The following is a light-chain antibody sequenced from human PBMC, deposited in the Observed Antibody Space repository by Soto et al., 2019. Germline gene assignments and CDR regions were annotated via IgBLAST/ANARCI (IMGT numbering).Light chain of an antibody. V-gene: IGKV3-15*01. CDR2: GAS. CDR1: ESVSSN. Sequence: ELVLTHSPGTLSVSPGERATLSCRASESVSSNLAWYQQRPGQAPRLVIYGASTRATGIPDRFSGGGSGTEFTLTISSLQSEDFAVYYCQQYNSWPPITFGQGTRLEIK. CDR3: QQYNSWPPIT. J-gene: IGKJ5*01.